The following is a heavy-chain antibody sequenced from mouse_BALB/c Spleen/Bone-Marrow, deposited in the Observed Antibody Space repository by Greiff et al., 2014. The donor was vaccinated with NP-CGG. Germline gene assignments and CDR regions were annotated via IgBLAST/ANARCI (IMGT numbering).Heavy chain of an antibody. CDR3: ASYYYGRYFDV. CDR2: IDPANGNT. Sequence: VQLQQPGAELVKPGASVKLFCTASGFNIKDTYMHWVKQRPEQGLEWIGRIDPANGNTKYDPKFQGKATITADTSSNTAYLQLSSLTSEDTAVYYCASYYYGRYFDVWGAGTTVTVSS. CDR1: GFNIKDTY. J-gene: IGHJ1*01. V-gene: IGHV14-3*02. D-gene: IGHD1-1*01.